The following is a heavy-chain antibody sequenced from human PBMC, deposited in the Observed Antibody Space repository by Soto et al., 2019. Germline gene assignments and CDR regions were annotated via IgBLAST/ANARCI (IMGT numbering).Heavy chain of an antibody. J-gene: IGHJ5*02. CDR2: INPSGGST. Sequence: ASVKVSCKASGYTFTSYYMHWVRQAPGQGLEWMGIINPSGGSTSYAQKFQGRVTMTRDTSTSTVYMELSSLRSEDTAVYYCARDGYYDSSGPSLFDPWGQGTLVTVS. V-gene: IGHV1-46*01. CDR1: GYTFTSYY. D-gene: IGHD3-22*01. CDR3: ARDGYYDSSGPSLFDP.